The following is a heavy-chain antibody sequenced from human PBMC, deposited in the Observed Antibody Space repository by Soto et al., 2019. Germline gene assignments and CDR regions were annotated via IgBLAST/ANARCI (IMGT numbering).Heavy chain of an antibody. CDR3: ARRYGRAFDI. Sequence: SETLSLTCTVPSCSISSDGYYWSWIRQHPGKGLEWIGYIYYSGSTNYNPSLKSRVTISVDTSKNQFSLKLSSVTAADTAVYYCARRYGRAFDIWGQGTMVT. CDR1: SCSISSDGYY. CDR2: IYYSGST. J-gene: IGHJ3*02. V-gene: IGHV4-61*08. D-gene: IGHD4-17*01.